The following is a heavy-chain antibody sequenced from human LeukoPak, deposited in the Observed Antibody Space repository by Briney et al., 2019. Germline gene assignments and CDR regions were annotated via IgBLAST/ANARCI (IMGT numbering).Heavy chain of an antibody. D-gene: IGHD3-22*01. CDR2: ISYDGSNK. J-gene: IGHJ3*02. CDR1: GFTFSSYG. CDR3: AKDLSPNYDSSGFDAFDI. Sequence: PGGSLRLSCAASGFTFSSYGMHWVRQAPGKGLEWVAVISYDGSNKYYADSVKGRFTISRDNSKNTLYLQMNSLRAEDTAVYYCAKDLSPNYDSSGFDAFDIWGQGTMVTVSS. V-gene: IGHV3-30*18.